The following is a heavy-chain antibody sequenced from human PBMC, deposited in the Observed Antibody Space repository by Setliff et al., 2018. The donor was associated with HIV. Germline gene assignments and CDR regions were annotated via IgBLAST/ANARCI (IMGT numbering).Heavy chain of an antibody. CDR2: IYYSGTT. Sequence: PSETLSLTCTVSGGSISGSDYYWAWIRQPPGKGLEWIGSIYYSGTTYYNPSLKSRVTISVDTSKNQFSLKLSSVTAADTAVYHCARPSTGGGYNYRYFDLWGRGTLVTVSS. CDR3: ARPSTGGGYNYRYFDL. J-gene: IGHJ2*01. V-gene: IGHV4-39*01. CDR1: GGSISGSDYY. D-gene: IGHD5-12*01.